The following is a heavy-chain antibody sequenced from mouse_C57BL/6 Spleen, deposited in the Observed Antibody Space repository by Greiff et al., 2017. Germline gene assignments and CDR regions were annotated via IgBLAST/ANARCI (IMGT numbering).Heavy chain of an antibody. CDR2: IYPGSGST. CDR3: ARGNDYDGFDFDY. V-gene: IGHV1-55*01. D-gene: IGHD2-4*01. J-gene: IGHJ2*01. Sequence: VQLQQPGAELVKPGASVKMSCKASGYTFTSYWITWVKQRPGQGLEWIGDIYPGSGSTNYNEKFKSKATLTVDTSSSTAYMQLSSLTSEDSAVDYCARGNDYDGFDFDYWGQGTTLTVSS. CDR1: GYTFTSYW.